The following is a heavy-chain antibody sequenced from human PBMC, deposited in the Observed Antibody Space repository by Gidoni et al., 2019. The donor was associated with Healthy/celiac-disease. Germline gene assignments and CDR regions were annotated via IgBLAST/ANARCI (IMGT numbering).Heavy chain of an antibody. CDR1: GFTFSNAW. J-gene: IGHJ4*02. V-gene: IGHV3-15*01. D-gene: IGHD3-22*01. CDR2: ITSKTDGGTT. CDR3: TTDYYDSSGRLGNDY. Sequence: EVQLVESGGGLVKPGGSLRLSWAAAGFTFSNAWMSWVRQAPGKGLEWVGRITSKTDGGTTDYAAPVKGRFTISRDDSKNTLYLQMNSLKTEDTAVYYCTTDYYDSSGRLGNDYWGQGTLVTVSS.